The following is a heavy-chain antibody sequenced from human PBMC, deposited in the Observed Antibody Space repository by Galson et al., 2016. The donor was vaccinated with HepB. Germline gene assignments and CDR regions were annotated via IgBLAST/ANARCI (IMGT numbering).Heavy chain of an antibody. Sequence: SETLSLTCAVYGVSFSDYYWSWVRQPPGKGLEWIGEINHSGSTNYNPSLKSRVTISIDTSKTQFSLNLSSVTAADTAVCYCARLNAGAVGYWGQGTLVTVSS. CDR1: GVSFSDYY. CDR2: INHSGST. V-gene: IGHV4-34*01. CDR3: ARLNAGAVGY. D-gene: IGHD2-2*01. J-gene: IGHJ4*02.